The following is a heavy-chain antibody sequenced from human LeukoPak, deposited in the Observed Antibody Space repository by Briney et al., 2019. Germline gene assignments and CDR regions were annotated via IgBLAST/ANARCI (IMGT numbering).Heavy chain of an antibody. CDR3: AREDPRTGYWFFDL. V-gene: IGHV3-74*01. CDR1: GFTLSSYW. Sequence: GGSLRLSCAASGFTLSSYWMHWVRHAPGKGLVWVSRMNSDGCGTAYADSAQGRFTISRDNAKNTLYLQMNSLRAEDTAVYFCAREDPRTGYWFFDLWGRGTRVTVSS. J-gene: IGHJ2*01. CDR2: MNSDGCGT.